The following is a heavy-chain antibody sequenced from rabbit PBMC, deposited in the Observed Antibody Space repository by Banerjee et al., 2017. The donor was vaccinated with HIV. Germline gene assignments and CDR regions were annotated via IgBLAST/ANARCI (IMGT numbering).Heavy chain of an antibody. CDR1: GFIFSDNYA. CDR3: ANYAGYASAGYALDL. CDR2: IVADSGFT. Sequence: QSLEESGGDLVKPGASLTLTCTASGFIFSDNYAMCWVRQAPGKGLEWIACIVADSGFTSYANWAKGRFTISKTSSTTVDLKMTSLTAADTATYFCANYAGYASAGYALDLWGPGTLVTVS. V-gene: IGHV1S40*01. J-gene: IGHJ4*01. D-gene: IGHD6-1*01.